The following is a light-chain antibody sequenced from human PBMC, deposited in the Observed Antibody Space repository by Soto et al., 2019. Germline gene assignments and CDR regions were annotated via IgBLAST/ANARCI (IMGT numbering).Light chain of an antibody. J-gene: IGKJ1*01. V-gene: IGKV1-5*01. CDR3: QQYATFSAT. CDR2: DAS. CDR1: QNIRSR. Sequence: DFQMTHSPSTLSASVGDIVTITCRASQNIRSRLAWVQQKPGKAPRLLIYDASRLESGVPQRFSARGSGTNFTLTIATLQPDAFATYYCQQYATFSATFGPGTTGDI.